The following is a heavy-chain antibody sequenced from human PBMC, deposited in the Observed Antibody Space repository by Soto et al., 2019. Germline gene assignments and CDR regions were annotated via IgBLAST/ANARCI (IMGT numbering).Heavy chain of an antibody. CDR3: AKEVERRVVFQF. J-gene: IGHJ1*01. CDR2: ITAHGSGA. V-gene: IGHV3-23*01. CDR1: GFTFSSYA. Sequence: PGGSLRLCCAGSGFTFSSYALNWDRQAPGKGLEWVSSITAHGSGAYYADSVQDRFSISRDNSENMLYLQMNSLRAEDTAVYFCAKEVERRVVFQFWGQ. D-gene: IGHD2-21*01.